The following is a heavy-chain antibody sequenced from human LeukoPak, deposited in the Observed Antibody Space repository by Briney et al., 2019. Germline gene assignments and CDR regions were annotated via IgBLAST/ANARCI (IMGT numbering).Heavy chain of an antibody. CDR2: IYYSGST. J-gene: IGHJ4*02. V-gene: IGHV4-59*12. Sequence: PSETLSLTCTVSGGSISSYYWSWIRQPPGKGLEWIGNIYYSGSTDYNPSLKSRVTISVDKSKNQFSLKLNSVTAADTAVYYCARNYDYWGQGNLVTVSS. CDR1: GGSISSYY. CDR3: ARNYDY.